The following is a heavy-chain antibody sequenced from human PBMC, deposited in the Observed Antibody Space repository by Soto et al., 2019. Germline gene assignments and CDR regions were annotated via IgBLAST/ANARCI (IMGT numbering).Heavy chain of an antibody. V-gene: IGHV3-30*04. CDR1: GFTFSSYA. D-gene: IGHD5-18*01. Sequence: GGSLRLSCAASGFTFSSYAIHWVRQAPGKGLEWVAFISFDGKNQYYADSVKGRFTISRDNSKNTVFLQVNSLRIGDTAFYYCARSRGYTYDFDYWGQGTLVTVSS. CDR2: ISFDGKNQ. J-gene: IGHJ4*02. CDR3: ARSRGYTYDFDY.